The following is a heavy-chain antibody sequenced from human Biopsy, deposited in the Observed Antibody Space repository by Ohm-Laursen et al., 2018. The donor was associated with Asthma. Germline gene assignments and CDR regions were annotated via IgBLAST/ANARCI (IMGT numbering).Heavy chain of an antibody. CDR1: GGSISSGAYY. CDR2: IYYIGST. J-gene: IGHJ4*02. D-gene: IGHD3-16*01. CDR3: ARRGGVRRYFDY. Sequence: SQTLSLPCTVSGGSISSGAYYWSWVRQPPGKCLEWIGYIYYIGSTYYNPSLKSRVAISLDTSKNQFSLKLSSVTAADTAVYFCARRGGVRRYFDYWGQGTLVTVSS. V-gene: IGHV4-30-4*01.